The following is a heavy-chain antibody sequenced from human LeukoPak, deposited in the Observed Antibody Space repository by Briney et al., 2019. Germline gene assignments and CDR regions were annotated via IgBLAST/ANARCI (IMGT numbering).Heavy chain of an antibody. CDR1: GGTFSSYA. CDR3: ASRLYCSNTRCRNFPFAY. V-gene: IGHV1-69*13. J-gene: IGHJ4*02. CDR2: IIPIFGTA. D-gene: IGHD2-2*01. Sequence: SVKVSCKASGGTFSSYAVNWVRQAPGQGLEWMGGIIPIFGTANYAQKFQDRVTITADESTSTAYMELSSLRSEDTAIYYCASRLYCSNTRCRNFPFAYWGQGTLVTVSS.